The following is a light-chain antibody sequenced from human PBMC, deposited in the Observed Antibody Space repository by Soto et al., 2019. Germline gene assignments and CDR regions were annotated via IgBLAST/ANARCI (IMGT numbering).Light chain of an antibody. CDR1: SSDVGGYNY. V-gene: IGLV2-14*01. Sequence: QSALTQPASVSGSPGQSISISCNGTSSDVGGYNYVSWYQQHPGKAPKLMIYDVGDRPSGISNRFSGSKSGNTAFLTISGLQAEDEADYYCSSYTSTTSLVFGGGTKLTVL. CDR2: DVG. CDR3: SSYTSTTSLV. J-gene: IGLJ2*01.